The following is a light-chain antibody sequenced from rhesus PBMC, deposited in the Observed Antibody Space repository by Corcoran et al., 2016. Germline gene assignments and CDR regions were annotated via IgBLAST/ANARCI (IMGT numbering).Light chain of an antibody. CDR1: QGISND. CDR3: QHYYSTPWT. J-gene: IGKJ1*01. Sequence: DIQMTQSPSSLSASVGDRVTITCRASQGISNDLAWYQQKPGETPKLLIYEASSLQSGIPSRFSGSGSGTDCTLTISSLQSEDFATYYCQHYYSTPWTLGQGTKVEIK. V-gene: IGKV1-25*01. CDR2: EAS.